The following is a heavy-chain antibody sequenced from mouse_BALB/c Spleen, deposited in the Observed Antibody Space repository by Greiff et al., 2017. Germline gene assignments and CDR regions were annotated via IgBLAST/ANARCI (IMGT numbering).Heavy chain of an antibody. Sequence: DVKLVESGPDLVKPSQSLSLTCTVTGYSITSGYSWHWIRQFPGNKLEWMGYIHYSGSTNYNPSLKSRISITRDTSKNQFFLQLNSVTTEDTATYYCARGDSGSSYEAWFAYWGQGTLVTVSA. J-gene: IGHJ3*01. CDR1: GYSITSGYS. D-gene: IGHD1-1*01. V-gene: IGHV3-1*02. CDR3: ARGDSGSSYEAWFAY. CDR2: IHYSGST.